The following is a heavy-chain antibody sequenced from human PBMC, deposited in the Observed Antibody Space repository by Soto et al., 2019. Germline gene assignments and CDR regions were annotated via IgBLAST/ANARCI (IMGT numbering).Heavy chain of an antibody. Sequence: QVQLVQSGAEVKKPGASVKVSCKASGYTFTSYGISWVRQAPGQGLEWMGWINVYNGHTDYAQKLQGRVTMTTDTSTSTAYMDLRSLTSDDTAVYYCARIYSSSGRYNWFDPWGQGTPVTVSS. CDR2: INVYNGHT. CDR1: GYTFTSYG. CDR3: ARIYSSSGRYNWFDP. D-gene: IGHD6-13*01. J-gene: IGHJ5*02. V-gene: IGHV1-18*01.